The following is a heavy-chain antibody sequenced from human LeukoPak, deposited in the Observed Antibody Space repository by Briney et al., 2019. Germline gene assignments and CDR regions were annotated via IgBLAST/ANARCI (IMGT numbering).Heavy chain of an antibody. J-gene: IGHJ6*03. CDR2: INPNNGNA. CDR1: GYTFTNFD. CDR3: ARPTSRPSNYYSMDV. V-gene: IGHV1-8*01. Sequence: ASVKVSCKASGYTFTNFDLNWVRQAPGQGLKWVGWINPNNGNADYAQRFQGRVTMTRDTAISTVYMELSSLTYEDSAVYYCARPTSRPSNYYSMDVWGKGTTVIVSS. D-gene: IGHD6-13*01.